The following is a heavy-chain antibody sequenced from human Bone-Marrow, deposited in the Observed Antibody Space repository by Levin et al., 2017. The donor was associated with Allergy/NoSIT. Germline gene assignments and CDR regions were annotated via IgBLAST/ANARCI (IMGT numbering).Heavy chain of an antibody. Sequence: RASVKVSCKASGGTFSSYTISWVRQAPGQGLEWMGRIIPILGIANYAQKFQGRVTITADKSTSTAYMELSSLRSEDTAVYYCARLEGVGANIGNGNWFDPWGQGTLVTVSS. CDR2: IIPILGIA. D-gene: IGHD1-26*01. V-gene: IGHV1-69*02. CDR3: ARLEGVGANIGNGNWFDP. CDR1: GGTFSSYT. J-gene: IGHJ5*02.